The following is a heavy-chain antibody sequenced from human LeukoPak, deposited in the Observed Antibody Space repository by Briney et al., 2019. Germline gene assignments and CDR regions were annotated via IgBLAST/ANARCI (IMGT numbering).Heavy chain of an antibody. CDR2: INPNSGGT. CDR1: GYSFPSYG. Sequence: ASVKVSCKASGYSFPSYGISRVRQAPGQGLEWMGRINPNSGGTNYAQKFQGRVTMTRDTSISTAYMELSRLRSDDTAVYYCARELRGAQFDPWGQGTLVTVSS. J-gene: IGHJ5*02. CDR3: ARELRGAQFDP. V-gene: IGHV1-2*06. D-gene: IGHD1-26*01.